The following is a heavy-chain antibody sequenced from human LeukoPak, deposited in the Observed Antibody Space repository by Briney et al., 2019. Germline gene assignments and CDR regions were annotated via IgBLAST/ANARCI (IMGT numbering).Heavy chain of an antibody. CDR1: GYTFTGYY. D-gene: IGHD6-13*01. J-gene: IGHJ4*02. Sequence: ASVKVSCKASGYTFTGYYMHWVRQAPGQGLEWMGWINPNSGGTNYAQKFQGRVTMTRDTSISTAYMELSRLRSDGTAVYYCARESSLAGTFDYWGQGTLVTVSS. CDR2: INPNSGGT. V-gene: IGHV1-2*02. CDR3: ARESSLAGTFDY.